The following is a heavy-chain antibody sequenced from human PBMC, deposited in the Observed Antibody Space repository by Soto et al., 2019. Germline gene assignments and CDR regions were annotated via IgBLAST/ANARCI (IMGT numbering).Heavy chain of an antibody. Sequence: PGGSLRLSCAASGFTFSSYSMNWVRQAPGKGLEWVSYISSSSSTIYYADSVKGRFTISRDNAKNSLYLQMNSLRDEDTAVYYCARAQRFPVYGDYVWFDPWGQGTLVTVSS. D-gene: IGHD4-17*01. CDR1: GFTFSSYS. J-gene: IGHJ5*02. CDR3: ARAQRFPVYGDYVWFDP. V-gene: IGHV3-48*02. CDR2: ISSSSSTI.